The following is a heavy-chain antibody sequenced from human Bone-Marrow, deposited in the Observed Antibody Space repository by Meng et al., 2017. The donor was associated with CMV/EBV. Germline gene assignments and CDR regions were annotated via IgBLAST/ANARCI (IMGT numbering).Heavy chain of an antibody. J-gene: IGHJ5*02. CDR3: ARGSPKLTIFGVVIIPYNWFDP. CDR2: ISYDGSNK. V-gene: IGHV3-30*04. CDR1: GFTFSSYA. D-gene: IGHD3-3*01. Sequence: GESLKISCAASGFTFSSYAMHWVRQAPGKGLEWVAVISYDGSNKYYADSVKGRFTISRDNAKNTLYLQMNSLRAEDTAVYYCARGSPKLTIFGVVIIPYNWFDPWGQGTLVTVSS.